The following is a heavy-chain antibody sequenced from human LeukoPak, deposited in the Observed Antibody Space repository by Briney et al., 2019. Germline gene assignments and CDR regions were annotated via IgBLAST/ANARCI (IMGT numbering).Heavy chain of an antibody. J-gene: IGHJ5*02. CDR2: ISGSGGST. CDR3: AKSPRVVAATPNWFDP. CDR1: GFTFTTYW. Sequence: GGSLRLSCAASGFTFTTYWMGWVRRAPGKGLEWVSAISGSGGSTYYADSVKGRFTISRDNSKNTLYLQMNSLRAEDTAVYYCAKSPRVVAATPNWFDPWGQGTLVTVSS. D-gene: IGHD2-15*01. V-gene: IGHV3-23*01.